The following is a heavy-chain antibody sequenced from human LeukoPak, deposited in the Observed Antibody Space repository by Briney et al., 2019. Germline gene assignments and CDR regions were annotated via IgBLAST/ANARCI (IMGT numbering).Heavy chain of an antibody. V-gene: IGHV1-46*01. J-gene: IGHJ4*02. D-gene: IGHD7-27*01. CDR1: GYTFTSYY. Sequence: ASVHVSCKASGYTFTSYYMHWVRQAPGQGLEWMGLINPSGTNTNYAQKFQGRVTMTRDTSTSTVYMELSSLRSVDTAVYYCARELSGGYFDYWGQGTLVTVSS. CDR3: ARELSGGYFDY. CDR2: INPSGTNT.